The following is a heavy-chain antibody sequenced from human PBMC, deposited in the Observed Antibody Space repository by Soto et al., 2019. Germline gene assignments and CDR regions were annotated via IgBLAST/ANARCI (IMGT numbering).Heavy chain of an antibody. V-gene: IGHV3-7*01. Sequence: EVQLVGSGGGLVQPGGSLRLSCATSGFTFGDYWMSWVRQAPGKRLEWVANTKQDESEKYYVGSVRGRFTISRDNAKNSLYLQMNSLRAEDTAVYFCVREGDSGFFSWGQGTLVTVSS. J-gene: IGHJ5*02. CDR2: TKQDESEK. D-gene: IGHD6-25*01. CDR3: VREGDSGFFS. CDR1: GFTFGDYW.